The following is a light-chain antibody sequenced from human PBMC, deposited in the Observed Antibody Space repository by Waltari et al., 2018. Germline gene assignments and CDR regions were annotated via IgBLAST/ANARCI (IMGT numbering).Light chain of an antibody. CDR1: GSNIGAGFV. CDR3: QSYDSSLTGSWV. Sequence: QSVLPQPPSVSGAPGQRVTITCTGRGSNIGAGFVVHWYQQLPGTAPKLLVSGNNSRPSGVPDRFSASKSGTSASLAITGLQAEDEADYYCQSYDSSLTGSWVFGGGTKLTVL. J-gene: IGLJ3*02. V-gene: IGLV1-40*01. CDR2: GNN.